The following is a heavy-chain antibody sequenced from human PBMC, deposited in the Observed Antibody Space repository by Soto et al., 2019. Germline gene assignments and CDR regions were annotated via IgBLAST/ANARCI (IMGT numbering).Heavy chain of an antibody. J-gene: IGHJ4*02. Sequence: TSETLSLTCTVSGGSISSYYWSWIRQPPGKGLEWIGYIYYSGSTNYNPSLKSRVTISVDTSKNQFSLKLSSVTAADTAVYYCARQDYDILTGYPFYFDYWGQGTLVTVSS. D-gene: IGHD3-9*01. CDR2: IYYSGST. CDR3: ARQDYDILTGYPFYFDY. CDR1: GGSISSYY. V-gene: IGHV4-59*08.